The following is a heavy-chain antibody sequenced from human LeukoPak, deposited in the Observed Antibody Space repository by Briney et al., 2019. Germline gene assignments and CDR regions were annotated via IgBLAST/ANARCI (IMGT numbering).Heavy chain of an antibody. D-gene: IGHD4-17*01. Sequence: GGSLRLSCAASGFTLCNYWMHWVRQAPGKGLVWVSRGDGDGSHSTYADSVKGRFTISRDNAKNTLYLQMNRLTGEDTAVYYCAYSDHFDTWGQGTLVTVSS. J-gene: IGHJ4*02. CDR3: AYSDHFDT. CDR1: GFTLCNYW. V-gene: IGHV3-74*03. CDR2: GDGDGSHS.